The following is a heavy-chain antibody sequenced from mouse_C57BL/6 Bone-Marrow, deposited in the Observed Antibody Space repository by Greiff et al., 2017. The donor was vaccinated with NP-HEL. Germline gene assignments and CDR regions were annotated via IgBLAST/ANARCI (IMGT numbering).Heavy chain of an antibody. CDR2: IYPRSGNT. CDR1: GYTFTSYG. Sequence: QVQLQQSGAELARPGASVKLSCKASGYTFTSYGISWVKQRTGQGLEWIGEIYPRSGNTYYNEKFKGKATLTADKSSSTAYMELRSLTSEDSAVYVWERGPTTVVATDYFDYWGQGTTLTVSS. V-gene: IGHV1-81*01. J-gene: IGHJ2*01. CDR3: ERGPTTVVATDYFDY. D-gene: IGHD1-1*01.